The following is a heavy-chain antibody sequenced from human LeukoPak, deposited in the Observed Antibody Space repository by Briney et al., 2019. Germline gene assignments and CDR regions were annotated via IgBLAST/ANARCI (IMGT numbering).Heavy chain of an antibody. D-gene: IGHD2-15*01. V-gene: IGHV3-33*01. J-gene: IGHJ4*02. CDR3: ARDKGRNVIWTLEY. CDR1: GFTFGSYG. Sequence: PGGSLRLSCAASGFTFGSYGMHWVRQAPGKGLEWVAVIWYDGSNKYNADSVKGRFTISRDNSKNTLYLEMNSLRADDTAVYYCARDKGRNVIWTLEYWGQGTLVTVSS. CDR2: IWYDGSNK.